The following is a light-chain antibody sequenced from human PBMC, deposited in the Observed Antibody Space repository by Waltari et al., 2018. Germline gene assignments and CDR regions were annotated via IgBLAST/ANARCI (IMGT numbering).Light chain of an antibody. CDR1: KLRDKY. J-gene: IGLJ1*01. Sequence: SYELTQLPSVSVSPGQTANIACSGDKLRDKYASWYQQKPGHSPVLVIYQDDKRPSGIPERFSGSNSGSTATLIISGTQAVDEADYYCQAWDSNTAVFGTGTKVTVL. V-gene: IGLV3-1*01. CDR2: QDD. CDR3: QAWDSNTAV.